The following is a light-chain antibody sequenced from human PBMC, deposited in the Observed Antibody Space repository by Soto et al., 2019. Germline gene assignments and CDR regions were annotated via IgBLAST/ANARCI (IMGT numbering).Light chain of an antibody. CDR2: DAS. J-gene: IGKJ2*01. CDR3: QQYNSYSQFT. V-gene: IGKV1-5*01. Sequence: DIQMTQSPSTLSASVGDRVTITCRASKSISSWLAWYQQKPGKAPKLLIYDASSLESGVPSRCSGSGSGTAVTLTISSLQPAEFATYYCQQYNSYSQFTFGQGTKLEIK. CDR1: KSISSW.